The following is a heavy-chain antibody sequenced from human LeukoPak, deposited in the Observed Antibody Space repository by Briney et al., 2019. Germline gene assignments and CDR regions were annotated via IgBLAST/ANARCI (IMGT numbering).Heavy chain of an antibody. D-gene: IGHD5-12*01. V-gene: IGHV4-59*01. CDR3: ASGWLFFDY. CDR2: IYYSGST. Sequence: SEILSLTCTVSGGSISSYYWSWTRQPPGKGLEWIGYIYYSGSTNYNPSLKSRVTISVDTSKNQFSLKLSSVTAADTAVYYCASGWLFFDYWGQGTLVTVSS. J-gene: IGHJ4*02. CDR1: GGSISSYY.